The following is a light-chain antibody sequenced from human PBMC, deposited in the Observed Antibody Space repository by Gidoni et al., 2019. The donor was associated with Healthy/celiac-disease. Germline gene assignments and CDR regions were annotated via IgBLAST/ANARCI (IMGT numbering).Light chain of an antibody. CDR3: QQSYSTPYX. CDR1: QSISSY. Sequence: DIQMTQSPSSLSASVGDRVTITCRASQSISSYLNWYQQKPGKAPKRLIYAASSLQSGVPSRFSGSGSGTDFTLTISSLQPEAFATYYCQQSYSTPYXFXQGTKLEIK. V-gene: IGKV1-39*01. CDR2: AAS. J-gene: IGKJ2*01.